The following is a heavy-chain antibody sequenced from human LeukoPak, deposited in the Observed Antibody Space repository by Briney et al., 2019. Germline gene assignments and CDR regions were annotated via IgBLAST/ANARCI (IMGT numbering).Heavy chain of an antibody. CDR2: IYYTGNT. D-gene: IGHD3/OR15-3a*01. CDR1: GGSISSSSYY. J-gene: IGHJ4*02. Sequence: SETLSLTCTVSGGSISSSSYYWGWIRRPPGKGLEWIGSIYYTGNTYYNASLKSRVTISIDTSKNQFSLKLTSVTAADTAVYYCAKQTGSGLFILPGGQGTLVTVSS. V-gene: IGHV4-39*01. CDR3: AKQTGSGLFILP.